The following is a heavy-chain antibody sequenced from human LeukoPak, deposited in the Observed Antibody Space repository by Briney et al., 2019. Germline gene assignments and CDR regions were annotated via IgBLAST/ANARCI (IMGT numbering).Heavy chain of an antibody. V-gene: IGHV3-74*03. CDR2: IGSDGSGT. J-gene: IGHJ6*02. CDR3: TRVQAGRSGLMDV. Sequence: GGSLRLSCAASGFSLSGYWMHWVRQIPGKGLMWVARIGSDGSGTTYADPVKGRFTISRDNSKNTLYLQMNSLRDEDAAVYHCTRVQAGRSGLMDVWGRGTTVTVSS. CDR1: GFSLSGYW. D-gene: IGHD2-8*02.